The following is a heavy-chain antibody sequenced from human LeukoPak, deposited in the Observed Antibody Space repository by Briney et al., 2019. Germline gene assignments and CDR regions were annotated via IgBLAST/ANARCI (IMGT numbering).Heavy chain of an antibody. CDR2: ISWNSGSI. CDR3: AKGRSSWSLNWFDP. V-gene: IGHV3-9*01. CDR1: GFTFDDYA. J-gene: IGHJ5*02. D-gene: IGHD6-13*01. Sequence: GGSLRLSCAASGFTFDDYAMHWVRQAPGTGLEWVSGISWNSGSIGYADSVKGRFTISRDNAKNSLYLQMNSLRAEDTALYYCAKGRSSWSLNWFDPWGQGTLVTVSS.